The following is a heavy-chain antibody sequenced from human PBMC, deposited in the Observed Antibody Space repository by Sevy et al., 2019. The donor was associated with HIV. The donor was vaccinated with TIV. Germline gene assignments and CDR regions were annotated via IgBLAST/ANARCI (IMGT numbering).Heavy chain of an antibody. CDR3: ARAEDSSPSPHWFDP. CDR1: GFTFSSYS. V-gene: IGHV3-21*01. Sequence: GGSLRLSCAASGFTFSSYSMNWVRQAPGKGLEWVSSISSSSSYIYYADSVKGRFTISRDNAKNSLYLQMNSLRAEDTAVYYCARAEDSSPSPHWFDPWGQGTLVTVSS. D-gene: IGHD6-6*01. CDR2: ISSSSSYI. J-gene: IGHJ5*02.